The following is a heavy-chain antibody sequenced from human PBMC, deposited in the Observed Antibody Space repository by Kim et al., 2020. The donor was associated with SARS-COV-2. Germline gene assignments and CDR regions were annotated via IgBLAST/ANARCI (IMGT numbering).Heavy chain of an antibody. J-gene: IGHJ4*02. D-gene: IGHD5-12*01. V-gene: IGHV3-9*01. Sequence: DSVKGRFTISRDNAKNSLYLQMNSLRAEDTALYYCAKDASGYDYGRFDYWGQGTLVTVSS. CDR3: AKDASGYDYGRFDY.